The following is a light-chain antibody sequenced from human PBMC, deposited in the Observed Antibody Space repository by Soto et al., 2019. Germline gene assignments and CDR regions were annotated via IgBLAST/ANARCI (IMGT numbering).Light chain of an antibody. Sequence: QSALTQPASVSGSPGQSITISCTGTSSDVGGYNYVSWYQQHPSKAPKLMISDVSRRPSGVSDRFSGSKSGNTASLTISGLQAEDEADYYCSSYTSTGGLGLFGTGTKVTVL. CDR2: DVS. CDR1: SSDVGGYNY. J-gene: IGLJ1*01. V-gene: IGLV2-14*03. CDR3: SSYTSTGGLGL.